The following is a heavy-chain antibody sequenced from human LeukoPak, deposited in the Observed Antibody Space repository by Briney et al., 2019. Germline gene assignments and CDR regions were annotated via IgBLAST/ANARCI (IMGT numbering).Heavy chain of an antibody. CDR3: AKRGLPDY. V-gene: IGHV3-23*01. CDR1: GLTFSSYD. CDR2: ISGSGDNT. J-gene: IGHJ4*02. Sequence: GGTLRLSCAASGLTFSSYDMSWVRQAPGKGLEWVSAISGSGDNTYYTDSVKGRFTISRDNFKNALYLQMNSLRGEDTAVYYCAKRGLPDYWGQGTLVTVSS.